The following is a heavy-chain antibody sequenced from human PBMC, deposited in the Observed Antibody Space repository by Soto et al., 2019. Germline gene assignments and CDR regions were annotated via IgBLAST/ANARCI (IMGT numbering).Heavy chain of an antibody. CDR1: GFTFSSYS. CDR2: ISSSSSYI. Sequence: GGSLRLSCAASGFTFSSYSMNWVRQAPGKGLEWVSSISSSSSYIYYADSVKGRFTIFRDNAKNSLYLQMNSLRAEDTAVYYCARALIAENPPTNRVFAFDIWGQGTMVTVSS. D-gene: IGHD6-13*01. J-gene: IGHJ3*02. V-gene: IGHV3-21*01. CDR3: ARALIAENPPTNRVFAFDI.